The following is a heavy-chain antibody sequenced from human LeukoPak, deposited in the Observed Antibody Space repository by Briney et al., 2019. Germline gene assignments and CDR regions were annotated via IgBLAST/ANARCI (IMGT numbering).Heavy chain of an antibody. CDR1: GFTFSSYW. D-gene: IGHD3-22*01. J-gene: IGHJ4*02. Sequence: GGSLRLSCAASGFTFSSYWMSWVRQAPGKGLQWVANINQDGSEKYSVDSVKGRFTISRDNAKNSLYLQMNSLRAEDTAVYYCAREYYSDSSGSDYWGQGTLVTVSS. CDR2: INQDGSEK. CDR3: AREYYSDSSGSDY. V-gene: IGHV3-7*05.